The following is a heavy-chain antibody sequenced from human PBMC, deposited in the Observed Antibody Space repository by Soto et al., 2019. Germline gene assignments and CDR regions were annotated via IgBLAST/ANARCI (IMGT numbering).Heavy chain of an antibody. J-gene: IGHJ6*02. CDR3: ARGLTSLLTDYYYYGMDV. CDR1: GDSVSSNSAA. V-gene: IGHV6-1*01. Sequence: SPTLSLPCAISGDSVSSNSAAWNWIRQSPSRGLEWLGRTYYRSKWYNDYAVSVKSRITINPDTSKNQFSLQLNSVTPEDTAVYYCARGLTSLLTDYYYYGMDVWGQGTTVTVSS. D-gene: IGHD2-21*01. CDR2: TYYRSKWYN.